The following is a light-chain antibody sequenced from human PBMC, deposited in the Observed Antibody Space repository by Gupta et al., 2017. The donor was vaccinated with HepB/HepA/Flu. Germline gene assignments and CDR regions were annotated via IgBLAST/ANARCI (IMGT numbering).Light chain of an antibody. Sequence: DIVMTQSQDSLAVSLGERATLNCKSSQSVQYNSNNKNSLAWYQQKPSQPPKLLIYWASTRESGVPDRFSGSGSGTDFTLTISSLQAEDVAVYYCQQYYSTPWTFGQGTKVEIK. CDR2: WAS. V-gene: IGKV4-1*01. CDR3: QQYYSTPWT. CDR1: QSVQYNSNNKNS. J-gene: IGKJ1*01.